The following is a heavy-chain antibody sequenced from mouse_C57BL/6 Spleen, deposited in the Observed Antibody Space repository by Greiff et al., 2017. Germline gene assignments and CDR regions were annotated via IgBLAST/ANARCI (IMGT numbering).Heavy chain of an antibody. V-gene: IGHV1-55*01. CDR3: ARKGYGNPYYAMDY. J-gene: IGHJ4*01. CDR2: LYPGSGST. Sequence: QVQLQQPGAEFVTPGASVKMSCKASGYTFTSYWITWVRPRPGQGLAWIGDLYPGSGSTNYNEKFTSKVTLTVDTSSSTAYMQLSRLTSEDSAVYDCARKGYGNPYYAMDYWGQGTSVTVSS. CDR1: GYTFTSYW. D-gene: IGHD2-1*01.